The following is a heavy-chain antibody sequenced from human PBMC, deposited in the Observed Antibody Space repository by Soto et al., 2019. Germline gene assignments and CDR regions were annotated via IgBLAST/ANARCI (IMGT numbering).Heavy chain of an antibody. CDR3: ASRDPGTSVDY. V-gene: IGHV4-4*03. J-gene: IGHJ4*02. CDR2: IYRTGST. Sequence: LRRTLSLTCAVSGGSFTSNNWWTWVRQPPGQGLEWIGEIYRTGSTNYNPSLKSRVTISLDKSENQFSLKVTSLTAADTAVYYCASRDPGTSVDYWGQGTLVTVPQ. CDR1: GGSFTSNNW. D-gene: IGHD1-7*01.